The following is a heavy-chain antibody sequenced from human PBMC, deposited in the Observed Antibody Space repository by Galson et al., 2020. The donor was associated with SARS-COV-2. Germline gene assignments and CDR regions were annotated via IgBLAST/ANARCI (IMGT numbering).Heavy chain of an antibody. CDR2: IYPGDSDT. V-gene: IGHV5-51*01. Sequence: GESLKISCKGSGYSFSNYWIGWVRPMPGKGLEWMGIIYPGDSDTKYSPSFQGQVTISADQSNSTAYLQWSSLEASDTAMYYCARRAYGSGSYYVDYWGQGTLVTVSS. D-gene: IGHD3-10*01. CDR3: ARRAYGSGSYYVDY. CDR1: GYSFSNYW. J-gene: IGHJ4*02.